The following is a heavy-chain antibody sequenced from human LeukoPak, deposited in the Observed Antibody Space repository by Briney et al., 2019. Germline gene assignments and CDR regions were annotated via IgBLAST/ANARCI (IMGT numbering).Heavy chain of an antibody. CDR2: IYYSGST. Sequence: SSETLSLTCSVSGGSISSSSSYWGWIRQPPGKGLEWIGSIYYSGSTYYNPSLKSRVTISVDTSKNQFSLKLSSVTAADTAVYYCARESSSSWLRDLDYWGQGTLVTVSS. V-gene: IGHV4-39*07. D-gene: IGHD6-13*01. CDR3: ARESSSSWLRDLDY. CDR1: GGSISSSSSY. J-gene: IGHJ4*02.